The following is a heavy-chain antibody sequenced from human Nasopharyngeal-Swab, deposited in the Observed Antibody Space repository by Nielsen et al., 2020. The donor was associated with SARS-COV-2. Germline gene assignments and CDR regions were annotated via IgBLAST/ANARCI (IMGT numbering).Heavy chain of an antibody. Sequence: GSLRLSCTISGGSISSYYWSWIRQPPGKGLEWIGYIYYSGSTYYNPSLKSRVTISVDTSKNQFSLKLSSVTAADTAVYYCARYEEVKRGAFDIWGQGTMVTVSS. CDR3: ARYEEVKRGAFDI. D-gene: IGHD1-1*01. J-gene: IGHJ3*02. V-gene: IGHV4-59*06. CDR2: IYYSGST. CDR1: GGSISSYY.